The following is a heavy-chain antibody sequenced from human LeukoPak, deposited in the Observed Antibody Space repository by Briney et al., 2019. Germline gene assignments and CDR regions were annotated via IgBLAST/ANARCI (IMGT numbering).Heavy chain of an antibody. CDR2: INPNSGGT. CDR1: GYTFTAYY. Sequence: ASVNVSCKASGYTFTAYYIHWVRQAPGQGLEWMGWINPNSGGTNYAQKFQGRVTMTRDTSISAVYMELNRLRSDDTAVYYCARDGRDGYNLVHYWGQGTLVTVSS. J-gene: IGHJ4*02. D-gene: IGHD5-24*01. V-gene: IGHV1-2*02. CDR3: ARDGRDGYNLVHY.